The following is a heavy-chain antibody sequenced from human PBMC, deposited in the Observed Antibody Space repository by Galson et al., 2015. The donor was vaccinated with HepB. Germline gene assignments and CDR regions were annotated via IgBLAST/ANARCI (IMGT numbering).Heavy chain of an antibody. Sequence: SVKVSCKASRFTDYIHRVRQAPGQGLEWMGRINSNTGGTNSAQKFQGRVTMTRDTSIRTAYMELSRLRSDDTAVYYCARGGSKAFDYWGQGTQVTVSS. J-gene: IGHJ4*02. CDR3: ARGGSKAFDY. CDR2: INSNTGGT. V-gene: IGHV1-2*06. CDR1: RFTDY.